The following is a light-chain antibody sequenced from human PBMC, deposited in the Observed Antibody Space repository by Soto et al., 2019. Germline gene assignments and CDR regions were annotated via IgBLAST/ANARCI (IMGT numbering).Light chain of an antibody. Sequence: QSVLTQPPSASGTPGQRVTISCSGSSSNIGRNTVNWYQQVPGTAPKLLIYSDNQRPSGVADRFSGSKSGTSASLAISGLQSEDEADDCCAAWDDSLNGLYVFGTGTKVTVL. CDR1: SSNIGRNT. J-gene: IGLJ1*01. V-gene: IGLV1-44*01. CDR2: SDN. CDR3: AAWDDSLNGLYV.